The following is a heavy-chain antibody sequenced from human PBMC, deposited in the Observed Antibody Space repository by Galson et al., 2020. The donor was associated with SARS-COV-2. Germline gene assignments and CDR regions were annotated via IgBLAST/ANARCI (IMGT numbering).Heavy chain of an antibody. CDR2: SRDKSNGYST. V-gene: IGHV3-72*01. Sequence: GGSLRLSCSVSGFTFSDYYMDWVRQAPGKGLEWVGRSRDKSNGYSTEYATSVKGRFTVSRDDLRSSLYLQMNSLQTDDTAVYFCVVAIFRGNMGYWGHGTLVTVSS. J-gene: IGHJ4*01. CDR1: GFTFSDYY. CDR3: VVAIFRGNMGY. D-gene: IGHD3-10*01.